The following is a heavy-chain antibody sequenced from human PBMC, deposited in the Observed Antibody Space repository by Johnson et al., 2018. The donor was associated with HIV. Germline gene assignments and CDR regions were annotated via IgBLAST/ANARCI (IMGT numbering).Heavy chain of an antibody. D-gene: IGHD6-13*01. CDR3: VRDLYTSSWYFAFDI. Sequence: QVLLVESGGGVVQPGGSLRLSCAASGFTFSSYGMHWVRQAPGKGLEWVAFIRYDGSDKYSADSVKGLFTISRDNSKNTLYLQMNSLRADDTAVYYCVRDLYTSSWYFAFDIWGQGTMVTVSS. CDR1: GFTFSSYG. CDR2: IRYDGSDK. J-gene: IGHJ3*02. V-gene: IGHV3-30*02.